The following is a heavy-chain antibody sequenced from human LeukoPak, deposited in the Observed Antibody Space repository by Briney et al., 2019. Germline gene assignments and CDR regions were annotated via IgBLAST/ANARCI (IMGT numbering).Heavy chain of an antibody. CDR2: IYYSGST. D-gene: IGHD4-23*01. Sequence: SETLSLTCTVSGGSMSSYYWSWIRQPPGKGLEWIGYIYYSGSTNYNPSLKSRVTISVDTSKNQFSLKLSSVTAADTAVYYCARDPGAQFGGNAFDIWGQGTMVTVSS. CDR3: ARDPGAQFGGNAFDI. J-gene: IGHJ3*02. CDR1: GGSMSSYY. V-gene: IGHV4-59*12.